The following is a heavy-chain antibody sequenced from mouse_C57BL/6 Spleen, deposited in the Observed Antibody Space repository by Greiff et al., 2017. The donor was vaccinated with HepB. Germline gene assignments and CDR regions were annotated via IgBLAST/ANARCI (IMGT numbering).Heavy chain of an antibody. D-gene: IGHD1-1*01. V-gene: IGHV14-1*01. CDR3: TTDYGTPYYFDY. Sequence: VQLKQSGAELVRPGASVKLSCTASGFNIKDYYMHWVKQRPEQGLEWIGRIDPEDGDTEYAPKFQGKATMTADTSSNTAYLQLSSLTSESTAVYYCTTDYGTPYYFDYWGQGTTLTVSS. CDR1: GFNIKDYY. CDR2: IDPEDGDT. J-gene: IGHJ2*01.